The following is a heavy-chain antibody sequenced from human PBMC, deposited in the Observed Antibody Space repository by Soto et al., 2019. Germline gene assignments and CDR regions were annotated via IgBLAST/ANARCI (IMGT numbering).Heavy chain of an antibody. CDR1: GFTFSSYA. V-gene: IGHV3-23*01. CDR3: AKVGTPYYDILTGWWSGDYYYYYGMDV. Sequence: GGSLRLSCAASGFTFSSYAMSWVRQAPGKGLEWVSAISGSGGSTYYADSVKGRFTISRDNSKNTLYLQMNSLRAEDTAVYYCAKVGTPYYDILTGWWSGDYYYYYGMDVWGQGTTVTVSS. CDR2: ISGSGGST. D-gene: IGHD3-9*01. J-gene: IGHJ6*02.